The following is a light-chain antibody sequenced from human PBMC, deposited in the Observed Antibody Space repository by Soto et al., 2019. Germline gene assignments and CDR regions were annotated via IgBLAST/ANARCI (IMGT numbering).Light chain of an antibody. CDR2: TSS. Sequence: DIQMTLSPSSLSASVGDRVTITCRASQGIGNYLAWYQQKPGKVPKLLIYTSSTLQSGVPSRFSGSGSGTDFTLTISNLQPEDVATYYCQKHNAAPLTFGGGTKVEIK. J-gene: IGKJ4*01. CDR3: QKHNAAPLT. V-gene: IGKV1-27*01. CDR1: QGIGNY.